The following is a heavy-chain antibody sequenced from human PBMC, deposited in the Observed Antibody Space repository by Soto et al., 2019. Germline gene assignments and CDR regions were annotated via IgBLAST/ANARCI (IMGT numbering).Heavy chain of an antibody. J-gene: IGHJ4*02. CDR1: GFTFSSYG. CDR3: ARAFSGWSAAMGGVDY. CDR2: IWYDGSNK. V-gene: IGHV3-33*01. Sequence: GGSLRLSCAASGFTFSSYGMHWVRQAPGKGLEWVAVIWYDGSNKYYADSVKGRFTISRDNSKNTLYLQMNSLRAEDTAVYYCARAFSGWSAAMGGVDYWGQGTLVTVSS. D-gene: IGHD2-2*01.